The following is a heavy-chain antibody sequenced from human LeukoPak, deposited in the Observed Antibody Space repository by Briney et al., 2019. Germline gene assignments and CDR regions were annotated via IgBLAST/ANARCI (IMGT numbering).Heavy chain of an antibody. D-gene: IGHD6-19*01. CDR3: ARVRRAVAGCFDY. CDR2: IAVDSTT. CDR1: GFTVSSFE. Sequence: GGSLRLTCAGSGFTVSSFEINWVRQAPGKGLEWVSFIAVDSTTFYADSVKGRFTLSRDNAKNSLYLQMNSLRAEDTAVYYCARVRRAVAGCFDYWGQGTLVTVSS. J-gene: IGHJ4*02. V-gene: IGHV3-48*03.